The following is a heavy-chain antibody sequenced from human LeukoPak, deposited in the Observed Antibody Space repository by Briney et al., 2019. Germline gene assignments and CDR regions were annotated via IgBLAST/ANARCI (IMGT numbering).Heavy chain of an antibody. Sequence: GGSLRLSCAASGFTFSSYGMHWVRQAPGKGLEWVAFIRYDGSNKYYADSVKGRFTISRDNSKNTLYLQMNSLRAEDTAMYYCAKTRLGAARYYFDYWGQGTLVTVSS. CDR1: GFTFSSYG. D-gene: IGHD3-16*01. J-gene: IGHJ4*02. CDR3: AKTRLGAARYYFDY. CDR2: IRYDGSNK. V-gene: IGHV3-30*02.